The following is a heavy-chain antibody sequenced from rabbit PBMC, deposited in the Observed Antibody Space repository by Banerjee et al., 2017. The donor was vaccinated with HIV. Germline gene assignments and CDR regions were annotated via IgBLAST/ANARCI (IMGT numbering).Heavy chain of an antibody. D-gene: IGHD6-1*01. V-gene: IGHV1S40*01. CDR3: ARKAGYAGYGYVNL. J-gene: IGHJ4*01. Sequence: QSLEESGGDLVKPGASLTLTCTASGFSFSDSYYMCWVRQAPGKGLEWIACIWPGSSGSTYYASWAKGRFTISKTSSTTVTLQMTSLTAADTATYFCARKAGYAGYGYVNLWGQGTLVTVS. CDR1: GFSFSDSYY. CDR2: IWPGSSGST.